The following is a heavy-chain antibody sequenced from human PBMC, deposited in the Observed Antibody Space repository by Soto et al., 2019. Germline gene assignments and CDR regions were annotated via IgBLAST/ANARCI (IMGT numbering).Heavy chain of an antibody. CDR3: ARGGSGFGSGWYGD. CDR2: INHSGST. J-gene: IGHJ4*02. Sequence: QVQLQQWGAGLLKPSETLSLTCAVYGGSFSGYYWSWIRQPPGKGLEWIGEINHSGSTNYNPSLKRRLTISVDTSKNQFSLKLSSVTAADTAVYYCARGGSGFGSGWYGDWGQGTLVTVSS. D-gene: IGHD6-19*01. CDR1: GGSFSGYY. V-gene: IGHV4-34*01.